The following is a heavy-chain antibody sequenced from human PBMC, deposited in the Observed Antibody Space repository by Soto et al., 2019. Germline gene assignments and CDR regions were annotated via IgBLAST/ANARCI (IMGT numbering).Heavy chain of an antibody. J-gene: IGHJ5*02. Sequence: SETLSLTCTVSGGSITNYYYSWIRQPPGKGLEWIGYIFHTGTTSYNPSLKSRVTLSVDTSQSQFSLKLNSVTAADTAVYYCATLPPRIVVTLLPIPTWGQGIQVTVS. D-gene: IGHD2-21*01. V-gene: IGHV4-59*08. CDR2: IFHTGTT. CDR3: ATLPPRIVVTLLPIPT. CDR1: GGSITNYY.